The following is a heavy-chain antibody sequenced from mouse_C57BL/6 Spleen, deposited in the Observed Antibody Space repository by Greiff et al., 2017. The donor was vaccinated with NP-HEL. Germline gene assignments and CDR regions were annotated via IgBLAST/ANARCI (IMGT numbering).Heavy chain of an antibody. D-gene: IGHD1-1*01. V-gene: IGHV10-3*01. CDR3: VRDYYGRATGYFDV. CDR1: GFTFNTYA. J-gene: IGHJ1*03. Sequence: EVHLVESGGGLVQPKGSLKLSCAASGFTFNTYAMHWVRQAPGKGLEWVARIRRKSSNYATYYADSVKDRFTISRDDSQSMLYLQMNNLKTEDTAMYYCVRDYYGRATGYFDVWGTGTTVTVSS. CDR2: IRRKSSNYAT.